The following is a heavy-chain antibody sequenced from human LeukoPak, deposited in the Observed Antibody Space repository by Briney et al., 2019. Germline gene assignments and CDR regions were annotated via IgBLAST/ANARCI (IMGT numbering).Heavy chain of an antibody. CDR1: GFTFSNAW. J-gene: IGHJ4*02. Sequence: PGGSLSLSCAASGFTFSNAWMSWVRQAPGKGLEWVSYISANSGYIKFADSVRGRFTISRDNAKNSLYLQMNSLRAEDTAVYYCARDVSRVVPAARYFDYWGQGTLVTVSS. D-gene: IGHD2-2*01. CDR2: ISANSGYI. CDR3: ARDVSRVVPAARYFDY. V-gene: IGHV3-11*06.